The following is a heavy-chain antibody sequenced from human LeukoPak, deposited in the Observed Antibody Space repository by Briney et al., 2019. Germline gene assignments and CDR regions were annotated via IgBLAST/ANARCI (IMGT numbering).Heavy chain of an antibody. Sequence: PGGSLRLSCAASGFIFSSYHMNWVRQAPGTGRGWVSYISSSSSTIQYADSVKGRFTISRDNSKNTLYLEMSSLRADDTAVYYCAKDATRTSGWYYFDYWGQGTLVTVSS. J-gene: IGHJ4*02. V-gene: IGHV3-48*01. CDR2: ISSSSSTI. D-gene: IGHD6-19*01. CDR1: GFIFSSYH. CDR3: AKDATRTSGWYYFDY.